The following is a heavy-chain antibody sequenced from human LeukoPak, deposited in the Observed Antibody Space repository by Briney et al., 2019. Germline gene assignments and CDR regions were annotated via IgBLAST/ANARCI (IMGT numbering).Heavy chain of an antibody. CDR1: GFTFSSYA. J-gene: IGHJ4*02. V-gene: IGHV3-23*01. Sequence: GGSLRLSCAASGFTFSSYAMSWVRQAPGEGLEWVSAISGSGGSTYYADSVKGRFTISRDNSKNTLYLQMNSLRAEDTAVYYCAKDSEYYDFWSAFPDDYWGQGTLVTVSS. CDR2: ISGSGGST. D-gene: IGHD3-3*01. CDR3: AKDSEYYDFWSAFPDDY.